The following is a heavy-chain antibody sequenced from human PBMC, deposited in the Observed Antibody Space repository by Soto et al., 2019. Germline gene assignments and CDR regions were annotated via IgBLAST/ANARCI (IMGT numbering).Heavy chain of an antibody. Sequence: EVQLVQSGAEVKKPGESLKISCKGSGYRFTDYWIGWVRQMSGKGLEYMGIIYPGDSDTRYSPSFQGQVTISADKSISTAYLHWSSLKASDTAIYYCARRDTFGLVTAFQCAYGGQGTRVTGSS. CDR3: ARRDTFGLVTAFQCAY. V-gene: IGHV5-51*01. CDR1: GYRFTDYW. CDR2: IYPGDSDT. D-gene: IGHD3-10*01. J-gene: IGHJ4*02.